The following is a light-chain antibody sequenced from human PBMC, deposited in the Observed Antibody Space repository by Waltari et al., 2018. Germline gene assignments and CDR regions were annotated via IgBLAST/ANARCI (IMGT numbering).Light chain of an antibody. V-gene: IGLV2-11*01. J-gene: IGLJ2*01. Sequence: QSALTQPRSVSGSPGQSVTISCTGSSSDLGAYNYVSWYQQHPGKAPKLIIYDVSERPSGVPERFSGSKSGNTASLTISGLQAEDEADYHCSSYVGTLVFGGGTKLTVL. CDR1: SSDLGAYNY. CDR3: SSYVGTLV. CDR2: DVS.